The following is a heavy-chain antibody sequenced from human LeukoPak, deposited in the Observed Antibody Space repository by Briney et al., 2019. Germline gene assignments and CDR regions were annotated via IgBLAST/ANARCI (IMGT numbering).Heavy chain of an antibody. Sequence: GGSLRLSCAASGFTFSSYWMSWVRQAPGKGLEWVANIKQDGSEKYYVDSVKGRFTISRDNAKNSLYLQMNSLRAEDTAVYYCARAIVVVVAAPGHYYYYYMDVWGKGTTVTVSS. V-gene: IGHV3-7*01. D-gene: IGHD2-15*01. CDR1: GFTFSSYW. J-gene: IGHJ6*03. CDR3: ARAIVVVVAAPGHYYYYYMDV. CDR2: IKQDGSEK.